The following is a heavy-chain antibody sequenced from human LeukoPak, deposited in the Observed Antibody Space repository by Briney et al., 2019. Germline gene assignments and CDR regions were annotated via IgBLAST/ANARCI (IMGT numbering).Heavy chain of an antibody. D-gene: IGHD3-22*01. Sequence: PSETLSLTCSVSGGSISSKSRYWGWIRQPPGKGLEWIGGIYSNGNTFYKLSLQSRVAISVDTSKNQFSLKLTSVTAPDTAVYYCARQVFYFDTTGHFGPFDIWGQGTVVSVS. J-gene: IGHJ3*02. CDR1: GGSISSKSRY. V-gene: IGHV4-39*01. CDR2: IYSNGNT. CDR3: ARQVFYFDTTGHFGPFDI.